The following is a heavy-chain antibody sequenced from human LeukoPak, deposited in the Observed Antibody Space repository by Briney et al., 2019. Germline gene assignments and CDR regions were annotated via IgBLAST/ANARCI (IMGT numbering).Heavy chain of an antibody. CDR1: GFTFSNYA. Sequence: GGSLRLSCAASGFTFSNYAMNWVRQAPGKGLEWVSAISGSGGNTYYSDSVKGRFTISRDNSKNTLYLQMNSLRAEDAAVYYCAGDQGYSGYGSIDYWGQGTLVTVSS. J-gene: IGHJ4*02. CDR2: ISGSGGNT. D-gene: IGHD5-12*01. V-gene: IGHV3-23*01. CDR3: AGDQGYSGYGSIDY.